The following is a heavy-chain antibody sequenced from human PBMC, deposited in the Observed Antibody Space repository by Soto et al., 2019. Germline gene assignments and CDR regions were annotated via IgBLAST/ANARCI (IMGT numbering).Heavy chain of an antibody. V-gene: IGHV4-34*01. CDR1: GGSFSGYY. J-gene: IGHJ3*02. CDR3: AREGGDIVVVPAAIPGPDAFDI. D-gene: IGHD2-2*01. Sequence: QVQLQQWGAGLLKPSETLSLTCAVYGGSFSGYYWSWIRQPPGKGLEGVGEINHSGSTNYNPSLKSRVTISVDTSKNQFSLKMSSVTAADTAVYYCAREGGDIVVVPAAIPGPDAFDIWGQGTMVTVSS. CDR2: INHSGST.